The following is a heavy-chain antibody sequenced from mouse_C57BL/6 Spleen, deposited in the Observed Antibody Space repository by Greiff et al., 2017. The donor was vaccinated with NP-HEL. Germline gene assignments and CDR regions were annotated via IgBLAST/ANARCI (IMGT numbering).Heavy chain of an antibody. Sequence: EVQLQQSGPELVKPGASVKISCKASGYTFTDYYMNWVKQSHGKSLEWIGDINPNNGGTSYNQKFKGKATLTVDKSSSTAYMELRSLTSEDSAVYYCARRGGLRRLNWYFDVWGTGTTVTVSS. D-gene: IGHD2-4*01. J-gene: IGHJ1*03. V-gene: IGHV1-26*01. CDR1: GYTFTDYY. CDR3: ARRGGLRRLNWYFDV. CDR2: INPNNGGT.